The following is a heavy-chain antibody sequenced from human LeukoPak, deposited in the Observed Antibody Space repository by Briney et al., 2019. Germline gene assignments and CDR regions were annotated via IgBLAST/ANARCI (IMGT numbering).Heavy chain of an antibody. CDR2: VDHTGST. CDR3: ARGRVSSSTWYSTYYYYFYMDV. Sequence: SETLSLTCTVSDDSITIYYWSWIRQPLGKGLEWIGYVDHTGSTNFNPSLNGRVSISRDTTKNLFSLRLRSVTAADTAVYFCARGRVSSSTWYSTYYYYFYMDVWGKGTTVTVSS. V-gene: IGHV4-59*01. J-gene: IGHJ6*03. CDR1: DDSITIYY. D-gene: IGHD1-1*01.